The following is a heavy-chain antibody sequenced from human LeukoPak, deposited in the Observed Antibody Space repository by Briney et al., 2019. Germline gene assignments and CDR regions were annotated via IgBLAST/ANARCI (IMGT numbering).Heavy chain of an antibody. CDR2: INHSGST. D-gene: IGHD3-22*01. V-gene: IGHV4-34*01. CDR3: ARAPYDSSGYPLYYFDY. Sequence: SETLSLTCAVYGGSFSGYYWSWIRQPPGKGLEWIGEINHSGSTNYNPSLKSRVTISVDTSKNQFSLKLSSVTAADTAVYYCARAPYDSSGYPLYYFDYWGQGTLVTVSS. J-gene: IGHJ4*02. CDR1: GGSFSGYY.